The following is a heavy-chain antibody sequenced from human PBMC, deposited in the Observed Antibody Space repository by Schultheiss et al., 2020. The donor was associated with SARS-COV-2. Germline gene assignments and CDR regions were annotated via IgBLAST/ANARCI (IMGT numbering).Heavy chain of an antibody. J-gene: IGHJ6*02. CDR2: ISSSSSYI. CDR1: GFTFSSYS. D-gene: IGHD3-3*01. CDR3: ARFITYYDFWSDPSNYYYYYGMDV. Sequence: GSLRLSCAASGFTFSSYSMNWVRQAPGKGLEWVSSISSSSSYIYYADSVKGRFTISRDNAKNSLYLQMNSLRAEDTAVYYCARFITYYDFWSDPSNYYYYYGMDVWGQGTTVTVSS. V-gene: IGHV3-21*01.